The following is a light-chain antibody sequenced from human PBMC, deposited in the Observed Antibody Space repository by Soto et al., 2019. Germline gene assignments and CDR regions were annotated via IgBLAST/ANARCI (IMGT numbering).Light chain of an antibody. CDR3: CLYIGATTYV. J-gene: IGLJ1*01. CDR2: EGH. Sequence: QSALAQPASVSGSPGQSITISCTGTSDFVGSFSLVSWYQQYPGKAPKVMISEGHRRPSGVPDRFSGSTSVNSASLTISGLQADDEADYYCCLYIGATTYVFGTGTKLTVL. V-gene: IGLV2-23*01. CDR1: SDFVGSFSL.